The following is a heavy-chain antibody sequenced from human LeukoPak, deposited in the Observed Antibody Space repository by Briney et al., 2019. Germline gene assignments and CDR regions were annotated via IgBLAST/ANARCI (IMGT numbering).Heavy chain of an antibody. D-gene: IGHD2-2*01. CDR2: IIPIFGTA. V-gene: IGHV1-69*13. CDR3: ASCIGYCSSTSCYYYYYMDV. Sequence: ASVKVSCKASGGTFTSYGISWVRQAPGQGREWMGGIIPIFGTANYAQNFQGRVTITADESTSTAYMELSSLRSEDAAVYYCASCIGYCSSTSCYYYYYMDVWGKGTTVTVSS. CDR1: GGTFTSYG. J-gene: IGHJ6*03.